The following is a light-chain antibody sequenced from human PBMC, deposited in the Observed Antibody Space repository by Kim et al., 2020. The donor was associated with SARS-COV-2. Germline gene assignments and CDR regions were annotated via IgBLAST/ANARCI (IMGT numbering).Light chain of an antibody. J-gene: IGKJ3*01. CDR3: QQSYITPFT. V-gene: IGKV1-39*01. Sequence: PSCGDRVTIPCPTTQSISSHLNWYQQKPGRAPKLLISAASTLQGGVPSRFSGSGSETDFTLTISSLQPEDFATYFCQQSYITPFTFGPGTKVDIK. CDR1: QSISSH. CDR2: AAS.